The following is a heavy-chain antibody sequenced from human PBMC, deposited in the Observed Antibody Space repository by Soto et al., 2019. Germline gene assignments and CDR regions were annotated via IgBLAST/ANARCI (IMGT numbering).Heavy chain of an antibody. D-gene: IGHD2-2*01. CDR3: AREGCSSTSCYVGGYYGMDV. CDR2: IYHSGST. Sequence: QVQLVESGPGLVKPSGTLSLTCAVSGGSISSSNWWSWVRQPPGKGLEWIGEIYHSGSTNYNPSLKSRVTISVDKSKNQFSLKLSSVTAADTAVYYCAREGCSSTSCYVGGYYGMDVWGQGTTVTVSS. V-gene: IGHV4-4*02. J-gene: IGHJ6*02. CDR1: GGSISSSNW.